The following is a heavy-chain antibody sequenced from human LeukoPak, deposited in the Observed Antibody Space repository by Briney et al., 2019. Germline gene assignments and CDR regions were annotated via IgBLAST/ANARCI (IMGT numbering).Heavy chain of an antibody. D-gene: IGHD6-19*01. J-gene: IGHJ3*02. CDR2: ISYDGSNK. CDR3: AMGYSSGWYVVRTAFDI. Sequence: GGSLRLSCAASGFTFSSYAMHWVRQAPGKGLEWVAVISYDGSNKYYADSVKGRFTISRDNSKNTLYLQMNSLRAEDTAVYYCAMGYSSGWYVVRTAFDIWGQGTMVTVSS. CDR1: GFTFSSYA. V-gene: IGHV3-30-3*01.